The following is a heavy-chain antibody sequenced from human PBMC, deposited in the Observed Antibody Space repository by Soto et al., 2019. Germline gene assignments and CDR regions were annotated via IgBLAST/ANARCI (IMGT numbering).Heavy chain of an antibody. CDR2: INPNNGAT. V-gene: IGHV1-2*02. CDR1: RYIFTAYF. Sequence: QVQLVQSGAEVKKPGASVKVSCKAPRYIFTAYFMHWVRQAPGQGLEWMGWINPNNGATHYGLSFQGRVTMTRDTSISTTSMELSSLRSDDTAVYYCASHVPGARFDPWGQGTLVIVSS. D-gene: IGHD6-6*01. CDR3: ASHVPGARFDP. J-gene: IGHJ5*02.